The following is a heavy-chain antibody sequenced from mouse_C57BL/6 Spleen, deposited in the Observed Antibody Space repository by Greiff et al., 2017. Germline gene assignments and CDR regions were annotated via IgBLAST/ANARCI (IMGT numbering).Heavy chain of an antibody. CDR1: GYTFTSYW. V-gene: IGHV1-52*01. J-gene: IGHJ1*03. CDR3: SRWDYYGSSYRYFDV. D-gene: IGHD1-1*01. CDR2: IDPSDSET. Sequence: QVQLQQPGAELVRPGSSVKLSCKASGYTFTSYWMHWVKQRPIQGLEWIGKIDPSDSETHYNQKFKDKATLTVDKSSSTAYMQLSHLTAEDSAVYYCSRWDYYGSSYRYFDVWGTGTTVTVSS.